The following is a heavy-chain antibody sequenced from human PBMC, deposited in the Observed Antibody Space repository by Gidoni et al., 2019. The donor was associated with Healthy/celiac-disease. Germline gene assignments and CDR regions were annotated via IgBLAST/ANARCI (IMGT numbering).Heavy chain of an antibody. J-gene: IGHJ6*02. CDR1: GYTLTSYG. Sequence: QVQLVQSGAEVTKPGASVLVFCKASGYTLTSYGTSWVRQAPGQGLEWMGWSSAYNGNTNYAQKLQGRGTMTTDTATSTAYMELRSLRSDDTAVYYCARDSRARYSSGWYYYYGMDVWGQGTTVTVSS. V-gene: IGHV1-18*01. D-gene: IGHD6-19*01. CDR2: SSAYNGNT. CDR3: ARDSRARYSSGWYYYYGMDV.